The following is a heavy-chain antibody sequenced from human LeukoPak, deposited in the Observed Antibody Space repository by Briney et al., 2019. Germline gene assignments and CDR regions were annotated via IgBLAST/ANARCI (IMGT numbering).Heavy chain of an antibody. D-gene: IGHD2-2*02. CDR2: IYSGGST. J-gene: IGHJ4*02. V-gene: IGHV3-53*01. Sequence: GGSLRLSCAASGFTVSSNYMSWVRQAPGKGLEWVSVIYSGGSTYYADSVKGRFTISRDNSKNTLYLQMNSLRAGDTAVYYCAKAHCSSTSCYTSHGDYWGQGTLVTVSS. CDR1: GFTVSSNY. CDR3: AKAHCSSTSCYTSHGDY.